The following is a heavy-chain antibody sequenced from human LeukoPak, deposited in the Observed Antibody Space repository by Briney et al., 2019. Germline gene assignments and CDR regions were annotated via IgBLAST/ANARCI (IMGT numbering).Heavy chain of an antibody. V-gene: IGHV4-34*01. CDR3: ARHHGLIPRWFDP. Sequence: SETLSLTCAVYGGSFSGYYWSWIREPPGKGLEWSGEITHSGGTNYNPSLKSRVTISVDTSKNQFSLKLSSVTAADTAVYYCARHHGLIPRWFDPWGQGTLVTVSS. CDR2: ITHSGGT. CDR1: GGSFSGYY. J-gene: IGHJ5*02. D-gene: IGHD3-16*01.